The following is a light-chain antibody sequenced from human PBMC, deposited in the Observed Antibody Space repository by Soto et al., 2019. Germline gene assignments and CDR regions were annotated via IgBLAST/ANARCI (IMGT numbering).Light chain of an antibody. CDR2: GAS. V-gene: IGKV3-20*01. J-gene: IGKJ1*01. CDR1: QSVSSSY. Sequence: EIVLTQSPGTLSLSPGERATLSCRASQSVSSSYLAWYQQKPGQAPRLLIYGASSRATGIPDRFSGSWSGTDFTLTISRLEPEDFVVYYCQEYGSSRTFGQGTKVDIK. CDR3: QEYGSSRT.